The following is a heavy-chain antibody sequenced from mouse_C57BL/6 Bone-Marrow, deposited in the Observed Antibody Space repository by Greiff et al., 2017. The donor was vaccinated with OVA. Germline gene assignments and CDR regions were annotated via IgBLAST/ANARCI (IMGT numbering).Heavy chain of an antibody. D-gene: IGHD1-1*01. CDR1: GYTFTGYW. V-gene: IGHV1-9*01. J-gene: IGHJ1*03. CDR2: ILPGSGST. Sequence: VQLQQSGPELVKPGASVKISCKATGYTFTGYWIEWVKQRPGHGLEWIGEILPGSGSTTYNEKFKGKATFTADTSSNTAYMQLSSLTTEDSAIYYCAREEDYYGSSPWYFDVWGTGTTVTVSS. CDR3: AREEDYYGSSPWYFDV.